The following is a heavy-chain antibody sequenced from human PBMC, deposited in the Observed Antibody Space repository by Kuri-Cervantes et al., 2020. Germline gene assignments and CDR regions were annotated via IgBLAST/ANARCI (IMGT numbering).Heavy chain of an antibody. CDR2: IKQDGSEK. CDR3: ATGYSNGMDV. V-gene: IGHV3-7*03. J-gene: IGHJ6*02. CDR1: GLTFSSYW. D-gene: IGHD1-1*01. Sequence: GESLKISCAASGLTFSSYWMSWVRQAPGKGLEWVANIKQDGSEKYYVDSVKGRFTISRDNAKNSLYLQMNSLRAEDTAVYYCATGYSNGMDVWGQGTTVTVSS.